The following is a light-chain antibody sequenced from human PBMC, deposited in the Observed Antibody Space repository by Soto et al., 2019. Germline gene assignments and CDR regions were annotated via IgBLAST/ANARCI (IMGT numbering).Light chain of an antibody. CDR3: QQANSFPIT. V-gene: IGKV1-12*01. Sequence: DIQITQSPSSLSASVGDRVTITCRASQSISSWLAWYQQKPGKAPKLLIYAASSLQSGVPSRFSGSGSGTDFTLTISSLQPEDFATYYCQQANSFPITFGQGTRLEIK. J-gene: IGKJ5*01. CDR2: AAS. CDR1: QSISSW.